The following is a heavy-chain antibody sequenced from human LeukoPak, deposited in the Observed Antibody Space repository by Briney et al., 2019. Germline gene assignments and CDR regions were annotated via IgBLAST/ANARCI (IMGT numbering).Heavy chain of an antibody. V-gene: IGHV3-30*18. D-gene: IGHD3-22*01. J-gene: IGHJ4*02. CDR2: ISYDGSNK. Sequence: GGSLRLSCAASGFTFSSYGMHWVRQAPGKGLEWVAVISYDGSNKYYADSVKGRFTTSRDNSKNTLYLQMNSLRAEDTAVYYCAKDDYYDTSGYRDWGQGTLVTVSS. CDR3: AKDDYYDTSGYRD. CDR1: GFTFSSYG.